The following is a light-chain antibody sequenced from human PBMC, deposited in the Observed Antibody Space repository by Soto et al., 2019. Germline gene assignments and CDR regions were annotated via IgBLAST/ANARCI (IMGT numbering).Light chain of an antibody. V-gene: IGKV3-11*01. CDR3: KQRSNWPRT. CDR1: QSVSND. Sequence: NTLKQSLVTLSLPPCEGATLSWTPSQSVSNDLVWYQQRPGQAPRLLIYDASNRAAVIPARFSGSGSGTDFSLTITSLEPEDFAGYSCKQRSNWPRTLGGGTKVDSK. J-gene: IGKJ4*01. CDR2: DAS.